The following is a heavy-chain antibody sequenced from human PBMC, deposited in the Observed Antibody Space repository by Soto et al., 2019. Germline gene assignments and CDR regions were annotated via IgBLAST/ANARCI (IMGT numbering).Heavy chain of an antibody. CDR2: ISYDGSNK. J-gene: IGHJ4*02. D-gene: IGHD3-22*01. CDR3: ARADSSGYPRDY. Sequence: GSLRLSCAASGFTFSSYAMHWVRQAPGKGLEWVAVISYDGSNKYYADSVKGRFTISRDNSKNTLYLQMNSLRAEDTAVYYCARADSSGYPRDYWGQGTLVTVSS. V-gene: IGHV3-30-3*01. CDR1: GFTFSSYA.